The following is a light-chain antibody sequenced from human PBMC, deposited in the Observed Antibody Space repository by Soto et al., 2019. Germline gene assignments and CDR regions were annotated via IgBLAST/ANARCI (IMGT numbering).Light chain of an antibody. CDR3: QQYAEYST. J-gene: IGKJ2*01. CDR1: VRVGSS. Sequence: DIHLTQSPSSLSASVGDRVTMTCRASVRVGSSLAWYQQKAGEAPKLLFHGASTAAPDVPLRFSATGSGTEFTLVIASLQAGDFGTFYCQQYAEYSTFGRGTRLEI. V-gene: IGKV1-5*01. CDR2: GAS.